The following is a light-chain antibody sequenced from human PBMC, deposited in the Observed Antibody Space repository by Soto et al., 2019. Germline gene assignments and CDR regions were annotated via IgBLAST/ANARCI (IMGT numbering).Light chain of an antibody. CDR3: SSYTSITIFV. CDR2: GVT. J-gene: IGLJ2*01. CDR1: NSDIGGYNY. Sequence: QSALTQPASVSGSPGQSITISCTGTNSDIGGYNYVSWYQHLPGKAPKLLIYGVTNRPSGVSSRFSGSKSGNTASLTISGLPDEDEADYYCSSYTSITIFVFGGGTKLTVL. V-gene: IGLV2-14*01.